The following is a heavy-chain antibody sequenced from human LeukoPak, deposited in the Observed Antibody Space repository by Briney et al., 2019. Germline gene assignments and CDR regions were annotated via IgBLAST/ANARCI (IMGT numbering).Heavy chain of an antibody. CDR1: GGSISSYY. V-gene: IGHV4-59*12. J-gene: IGHJ4*02. CDR2: IYYSGST. D-gene: IGHD2-8*01. Sequence: SETLSLTCTVSGGSISSYYWSWIRQPPGKGLEWIGYIYYSGSTKYNPSLKSRVTISVDTSKNQFSLKLTSVTAADTALYYCARESNGDPRFFDYWGQGTLVTVSS. CDR3: ARESNGDPRFFDY.